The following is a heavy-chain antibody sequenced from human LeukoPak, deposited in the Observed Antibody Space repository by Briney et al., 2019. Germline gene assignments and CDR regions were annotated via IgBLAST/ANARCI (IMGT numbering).Heavy chain of an antibody. CDR1: GYTFTSYG. Sequence: EASVTVSCKASGYTFTSYGISWVRQAPGQGLEWMGWISAYNGNTNYAQKLQGRVTMTTDTSTSTAYMELRSLRSDDTAVYYCARDRARSCYDSSRECDYWGQGTLVTVSS. D-gene: IGHD3-22*01. V-gene: IGHV1-18*01. CDR2: ISAYNGNT. CDR3: ARDRARSCYDSSRECDY. J-gene: IGHJ4*02.